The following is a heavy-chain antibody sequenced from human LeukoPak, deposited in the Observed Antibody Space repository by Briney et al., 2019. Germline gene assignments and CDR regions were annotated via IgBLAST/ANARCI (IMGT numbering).Heavy chain of an antibody. J-gene: IGHJ4*02. CDR1: GGSISSISYY. CDR3: ARDRKPRYYLDY. D-gene: IGHD1-14*01. V-gene: IGHV4-61*02. Sequence: PSETLSLTRTVSGGSISSISYYWSWIRQPAGKGLEWIGRIYTSGSTNYNPSLKSRVTISVDTSKNQFSLKLSSVTAADTAVYYCARDRKPRYYLDYWGQGTLVTVSS. CDR2: IYTSGST.